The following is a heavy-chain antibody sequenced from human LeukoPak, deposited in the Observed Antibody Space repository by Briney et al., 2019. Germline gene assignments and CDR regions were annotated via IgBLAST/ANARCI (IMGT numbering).Heavy chain of an antibody. CDR2: IYSGGGS. CDR1: GFTVSNNY. V-gene: IGHV3-66*01. CDR3: GRDILYGSGSSDFDY. Sequence: GGSLRLSCAASGFTVSNNYMSWVRQAPGKGLEWVSVIYSGGGSYYADSVKGRFIISRDSSKNTLCLQMNSLRAEDTAVYYCGRDILYGSGSSDFDYWGQGTLVTVSS. J-gene: IGHJ4*02. D-gene: IGHD3-10*01.